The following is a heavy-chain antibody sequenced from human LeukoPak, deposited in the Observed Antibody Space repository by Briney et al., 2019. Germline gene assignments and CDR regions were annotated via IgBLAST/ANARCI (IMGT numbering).Heavy chain of an antibody. CDR2: IYYSGST. V-gene: IGHV4-59*12. CDR3: ARLDISTTWYAFDY. Sequence: PSETLSLTCTVSGGSISSYYWSWIRQPPGKGLEWIGYIYYSGSTNYNPSLKSRVTISVDTSNNHFSLKLSSVTAADTAVYYCARLDISTTWYAFDYWGQGTLVTVSS. J-gene: IGHJ4*02. CDR1: GGSISSYY. D-gene: IGHD5-12*01.